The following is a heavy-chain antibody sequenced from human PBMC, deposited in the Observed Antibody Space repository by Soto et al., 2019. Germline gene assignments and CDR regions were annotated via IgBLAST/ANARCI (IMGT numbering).Heavy chain of an antibody. Sequence: ASVKVSCKASGGTFSSYAISWVRQAPGQGLEWMGGIIPIFGTANYAQKFQGRVTITADKSTSTAYMELSSLRSEDTAVYYCAREPHRVTYYDFWSGYYKYAFDIWG. D-gene: IGHD3-3*01. V-gene: IGHV1-69*06. CDR1: GGTFSSYA. J-gene: IGHJ3*02. CDR3: AREPHRVTYYDFWSGYYKYAFDI. CDR2: IIPIFGTA.